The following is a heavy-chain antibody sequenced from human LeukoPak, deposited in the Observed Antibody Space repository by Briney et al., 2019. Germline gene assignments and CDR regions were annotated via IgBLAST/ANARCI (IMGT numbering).Heavy chain of an antibody. CDR1: GGSISSYY. J-gene: IGHJ3*02. V-gene: IGHV4-59*01. Sequence: SETLSLTCTVSGGSISSYYWSWIRQPPGKGLEWIGYIYYSGSTNYNPSLKSRVTISVDTSKNQFSLKLSSVTAADTAVYYCARSPYSQWRQAFDIWGQGTMVTVSS. CDR2: IYYSGST. CDR3: ARSPYSQWRQAFDI. D-gene: IGHD5-18*01.